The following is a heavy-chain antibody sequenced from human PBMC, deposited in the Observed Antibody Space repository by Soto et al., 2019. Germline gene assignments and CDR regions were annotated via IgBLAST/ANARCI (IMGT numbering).Heavy chain of an antibody. J-gene: IGHJ3*02. CDR1: GFTFSSYW. V-gene: IGHV3-7*01. Sequence: GGSLRLSCAASGFTFSSYWMSWVRQAPGKGLEWVANIKQDGSEKYYVDSVKGRFTISRDNAKSSLYLQMNSLRAEDTAVYYCAREGLRAYTTGTTNAFDIWGQGTMVTVSS. CDR2: IKQDGSEK. D-gene: IGHD1-1*01. CDR3: AREGLRAYTTGTTNAFDI.